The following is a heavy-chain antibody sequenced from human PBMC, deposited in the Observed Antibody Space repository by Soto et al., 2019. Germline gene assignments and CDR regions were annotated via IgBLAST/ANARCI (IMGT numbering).Heavy chain of an antibody. CDR2: FYWDDDK. CDR3: AYRKGAAHGTGNWFDP. CDR1: GFSLNTDGVA. D-gene: IGHD1-1*01. J-gene: IGHJ5*02. V-gene: IGHV2-5*02. Sequence: SGPTLVNPTETLTLTCTFSGFSLNTDGVAVGWIRQPPGKALEWLGLFYWDDDKRYSPSQESRLSITRDTSKSQVILTMTNMEHVDTGIYYCAYRKGAAHGTGNWFDPWGQGTPVTVSS.